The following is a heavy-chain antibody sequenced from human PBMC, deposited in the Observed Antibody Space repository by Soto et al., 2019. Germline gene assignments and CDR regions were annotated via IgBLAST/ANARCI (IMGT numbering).Heavy chain of an antibody. J-gene: IGHJ3*02. V-gene: IGHV4-34*01. CDR3: ARTGYSSGWYKAAFDI. CDR1: GGSFSGYY. CDR2: INHSGST. Sequence: SETLSLTCAVYGGSFSGYYWSWIRQPPGKGLEWIGEINHSGSTNYNPSLKSRVTISVDTSKNQFSLKLSSVTAADTAVYYCARTGYSSGWYKAAFDIWGQGTMVTVSS. D-gene: IGHD6-19*01.